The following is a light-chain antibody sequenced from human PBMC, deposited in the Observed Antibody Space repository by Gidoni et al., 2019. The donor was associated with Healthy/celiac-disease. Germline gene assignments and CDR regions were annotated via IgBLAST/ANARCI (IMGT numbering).Light chain of an antibody. CDR2: AAS. Sequence: DIQLTHSPSSLSASVGDRVTITCRASQSISSYLNWYQQKPRKAPKLLIYAASSLQSGVPARFSGSGSGTDFTLTISSLQAEDFATYYCQQSYIPTYTFGQGTKLEIK. V-gene: IGKV1-39*01. J-gene: IGKJ2*01. CDR3: QQSYIPTYT. CDR1: QSISSY.